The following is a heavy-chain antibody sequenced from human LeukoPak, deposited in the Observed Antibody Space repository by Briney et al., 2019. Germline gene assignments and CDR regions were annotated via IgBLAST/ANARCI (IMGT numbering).Heavy chain of an antibody. CDR1: GLTFSRYP. CDR2: FCCSGGFT. Sequence: GGSLRLSCAASGLTFSRYPMPWARQARGKGLEGVATFCCSGGFTYYADSVQGRFTISRDNSKTTLYLQMNSLRAEDTAVYYCAKALDPYSSRWTDNFFDYWGQGTLVTVSS. V-gene: IGHV3-23*01. J-gene: IGHJ4*02. D-gene: IGHD6-13*01. CDR3: AKALDPYSSRWTDNFFDY.